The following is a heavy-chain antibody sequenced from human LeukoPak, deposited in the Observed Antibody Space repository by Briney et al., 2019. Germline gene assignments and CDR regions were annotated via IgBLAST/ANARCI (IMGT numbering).Heavy chain of an antibody. CDR3: ARVRGYGGNSGGYYYYYMDV. Sequence: SETLSLTCTVSGGSISSSSYYWGWIRQPPGKGLEWIGSIYYSGSTYYNPSLKSRATISVDTPKNQFSLKLSSVTAADTAVYYCARVRGYGGNSGGYYYYYMDVWGKGTTVTVSS. CDR2: IYYSGST. J-gene: IGHJ6*03. D-gene: IGHD4-23*01. CDR1: GGSISSSSYY. V-gene: IGHV4-39*07.